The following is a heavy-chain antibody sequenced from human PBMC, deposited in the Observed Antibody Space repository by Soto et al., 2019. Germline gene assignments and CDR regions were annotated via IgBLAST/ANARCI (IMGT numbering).Heavy chain of an antibody. D-gene: IGHD6-13*01. J-gene: IGHJ6*02. Sequence: GGSLRLSCAASGFTFSSYEMNWVRQAPGKGLEWVSYISSSGSTIYYADSVKGRFTISRDNAKNSLYLQMNSLRAEDTAVYYCARTSIAAAGQSCMDVWCQGTTVTLSS. CDR1: GFTFSSYE. CDR2: ISSSGSTI. V-gene: IGHV3-48*03. CDR3: ARTSIAAAGQSCMDV.